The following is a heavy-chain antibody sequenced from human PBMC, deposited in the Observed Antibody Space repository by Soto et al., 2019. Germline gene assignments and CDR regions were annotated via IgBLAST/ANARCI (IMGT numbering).Heavy chain of an antibody. D-gene: IGHD2-2*01. CDR3: ARDTVVQAAHYYYGMDV. J-gene: IGHJ6*02. V-gene: IGHV3-21*01. CDR1: GFTFSSYS. CDR2: ISSSSSYI. Sequence: GGSLRLSCAASGFTFSSYSMNWDRQAPGKGLEWVSSISSSSSYIYYADSVKGRFTISRDNAKNSLYLQMNSLRAEDTAVYYCARDTVVQAAHYYYGMDVWGQGTTVTVSS.